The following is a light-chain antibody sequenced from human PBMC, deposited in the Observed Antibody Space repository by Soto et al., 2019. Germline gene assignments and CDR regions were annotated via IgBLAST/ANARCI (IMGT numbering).Light chain of an antibody. Sequence: QSVLTQSPSASASLGASVKLTCTLSSGHSSYAIAWHQQQPEKGPRYLMKLNSDGSHSKGDGIPDRFSGSSSGAERYLTTSSLQSEDEADYYCQTWGTGTHVVFGGGTKVTVL. CDR1: SGHSSYA. CDR3: QTWGTGTHVV. J-gene: IGLJ2*01. V-gene: IGLV4-69*01. CDR2: LNSDGSH.